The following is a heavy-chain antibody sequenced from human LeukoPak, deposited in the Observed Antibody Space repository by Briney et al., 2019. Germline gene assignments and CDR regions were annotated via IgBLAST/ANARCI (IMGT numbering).Heavy chain of an antibody. V-gene: IGHV3-7*01. CDR1: GFTFSSNW. Sequence: PGGSLRLSCAASGFTFSSNWMSWVRQVPGKGLEWVANIKLDVSERYYVDSVKGRFTISRDNAKNSLYLQMNSLRAEDTAVYYCARQMTYYDILTGYYSYYYYYMDVWAKGPRSPSP. CDR3: ARQMTYYDILTGYYSYYYYYMDV. D-gene: IGHD3-9*01. J-gene: IGHJ6*03. CDR2: IKLDVSER.